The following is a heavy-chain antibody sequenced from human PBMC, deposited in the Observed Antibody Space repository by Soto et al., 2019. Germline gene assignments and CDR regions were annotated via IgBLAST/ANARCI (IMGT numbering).Heavy chain of an antibody. V-gene: IGHV4-31*03. CDR3: ARSPHFDCCKYY. D-gene: IGHD2-21*01. Sequence: QVQLQESGPGLVKPSQTLSLTGTGSVDSISRGGYYWSWIRQHPGKGLEWIAHIYYSGRTYYNPALKSRVTISADTSKNQFSLKLSAVTESDTAVYYCARSPHFDCCKYYGGKGTLVTVAS. J-gene: IGHJ4*02. CDR2: IYYSGRT. CDR1: VDSISRGGYY.